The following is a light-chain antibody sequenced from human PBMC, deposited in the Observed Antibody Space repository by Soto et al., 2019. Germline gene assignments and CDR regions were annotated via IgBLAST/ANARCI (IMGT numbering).Light chain of an antibody. V-gene: IGKV3-11*01. CDR3: MQSTQLPPT. CDR1: QSVSTY. CDR2: DAS. J-gene: IGKJ5*01. Sequence: NMLTQSPGTLSLSQGERATLPCRASQSVSTYLAWYQQKPGQGPRLLIYDASKRATGIPARFSGSGFGTDFTLEISRVETDDVGIYYCMQSTQLPPTFGQGTRLEIK.